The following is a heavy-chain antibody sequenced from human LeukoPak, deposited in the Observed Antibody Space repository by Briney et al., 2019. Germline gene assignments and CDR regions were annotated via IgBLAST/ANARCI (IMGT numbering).Heavy chain of an antibody. Sequence: PGGSLRLSCAASGFTFSSYSMNWVRQAPGKGLEWVSYISSSSSTIYYADSVKGRFTISRDNAKNSLYLQMNSLRAEDTAVYYCARDWGNWDFDYWGQGTLVIVSS. CDR3: ARDWGNWDFDY. CDR1: GFTFSSYS. V-gene: IGHV3-48*01. J-gene: IGHJ4*02. CDR2: ISSSSSTI. D-gene: IGHD1-1*01.